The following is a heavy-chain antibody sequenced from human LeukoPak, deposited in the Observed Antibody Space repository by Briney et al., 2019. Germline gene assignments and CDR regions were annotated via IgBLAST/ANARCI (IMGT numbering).Heavy chain of an antibody. V-gene: IGHV4-39*07. Sequence: SETLSLTCTVSGGSISSSSDYWGWIRQPTGKGLEWIGSIYYSGSTYYNPSLKSRVTISVDTSKNQFSLKLSSVTAADTAVYYCARTSIVVVPTRDNYYYYYYMDVWGKGTTVTVSS. CDR3: ARTSIVVVPTRDNYYYYYYMDV. CDR2: IYYSGST. CDR1: GGSISSSSDY. J-gene: IGHJ6*03. D-gene: IGHD2-2*01.